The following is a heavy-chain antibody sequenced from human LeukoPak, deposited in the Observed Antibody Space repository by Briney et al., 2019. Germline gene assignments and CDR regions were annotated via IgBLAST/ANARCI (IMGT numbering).Heavy chain of an antibody. J-gene: IGHJ3*02. V-gene: IGHV3-74*01. CDR2: INSEGSIT. CDR3: AREMKLFGTDRGAFDI. Sequence: GGSLRLSCAAFGFTFSSYWMHWVRQAPGKGLVWVSRINSEGSITSYADSVKGRFTISRDNAKNTLYLQMNSLRAEDTAVYFCAREMKLFGTDRGAFDIWGQGTMVTVSS. D-gene: IGHD3-10*02. CDR1: GFTFSSYW.